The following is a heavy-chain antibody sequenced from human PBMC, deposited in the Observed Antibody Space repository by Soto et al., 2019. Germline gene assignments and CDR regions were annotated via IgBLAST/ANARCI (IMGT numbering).Heavy chain of an antibody. CDR3: ARDADSSGLDY. CDR2: INHSGST. V-gene: IGHV4-34*01. D-gene: IGHD3-22*01. CDR1: GGSFSGYY. J-gene: IGHJ4*02. Sequence: SETLSLTCAVYGGSFSGYYWSWIRQPPGKGLEWIGEINHSGSTNYNPSLKSRVTISVDTSKNQFSLKLSSATAADTAVYYCARDADSSGLDYWGQGTLVTVSS.